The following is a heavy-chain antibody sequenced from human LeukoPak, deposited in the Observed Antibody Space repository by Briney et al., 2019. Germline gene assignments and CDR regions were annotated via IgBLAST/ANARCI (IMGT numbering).Heavy chain of an antibody. Sequence: PGGSLRLSCAASGFTFSSYSMNWVRQAPGKGLEWVSSISSSSYIYYADSVKGRFTISRDNAKNSLYLQMNSLRAEDTAVYYCARERHGSYYLDAFDIWGQGTMVTVSS. CDR3: ARERHGSYYLDAFDI. V-gene: IGHV3-21*01. CDR2: ISSSSYI. J-gene: IGHJ3*02. D-gene: IGHD1-26*01. CDR1: GFTFSSYS.